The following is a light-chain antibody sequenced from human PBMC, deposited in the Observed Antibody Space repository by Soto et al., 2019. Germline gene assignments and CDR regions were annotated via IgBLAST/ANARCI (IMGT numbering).Light chain of an antibody. V-gene: IGKV3-20*01. J-gene: IGKJ1*01. CDR2: DAS. CDR3: QQYGSSPQT. Sequence: ILLTQSPGTLSLSPGERAALSCRASQSVSSSYLAWYQQKPGQAPRLLIYDASSRATGIPDRFSGSGSGTDFTLTISRLEPEDFAVYFCQQYGSSPQTFGQGTKVDIK. CDR1: QSVSSSY.